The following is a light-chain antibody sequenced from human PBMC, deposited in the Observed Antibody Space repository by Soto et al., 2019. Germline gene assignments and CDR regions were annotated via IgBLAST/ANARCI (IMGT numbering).Light chain of an antibody. CDR1: SSNIGAGYD. V-gene: IGLV1-40*01. CDR2: GNG. CDR3: QSYDSGLTGYV. J-gene: IGLJ1*01. Sequence: QSVLTQPPSVSGAPGQTVTISCAGSSSNIGAGYDVHWYQQISGRAPKLLIYGNGYRPSGVPGRFSGSKSGTSASLAITALQAEDEADYYCQSYDSGLTGYVFGTGTKLTVL.